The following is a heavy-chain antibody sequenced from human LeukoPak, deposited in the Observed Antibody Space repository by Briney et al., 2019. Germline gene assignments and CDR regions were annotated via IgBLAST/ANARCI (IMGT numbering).Heavy chain of an antibody. D-gene: IGHD3-9*01. CDR3: ARDVTRIIRYFDWLGFSGNDN. J-gene: IGHJ4*02. CDR2: ISAYNGNT. V-gene: IGHV1-18*01. Sequence: ASVKVSCKASGYTFTSYGISWVRQAPGQGLEWMGWISAYNGNTNYAQKLQGRVTMTTDTSTSTAYMELRSLRSDDTAVYYCARDVTRIIRYFDWLGFSGNDNWGQGTLVTVSS. CDR1: GYTFTSYG.